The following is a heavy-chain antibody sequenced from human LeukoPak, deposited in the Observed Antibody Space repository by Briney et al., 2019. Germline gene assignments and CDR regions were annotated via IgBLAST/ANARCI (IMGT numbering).Heavy chain of an antibody. CDR1: GYTFTGYY. Sequence: ASVKVSCKASGYTFTGYYMHWVRQAPGQGLEWMGWINPNSGGTDYAQKFQGRVTMTRDTSISTAYMELSRLRSDDTAAYYCARGLIVVRNWFDPWGQGTLVTVSS. CDR3: ARGLIVVRNWFDP. J-gene: IGHJ5*02. V-gene: IGHV1-2*02. CDR2: INPNSGGT. D-gene: IGHD3-22*01.